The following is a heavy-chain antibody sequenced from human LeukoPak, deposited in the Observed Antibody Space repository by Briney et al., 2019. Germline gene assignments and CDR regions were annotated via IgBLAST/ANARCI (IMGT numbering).Heavy chain of an antibody. CDR2: IIPMFGIT. V-gene: IGHV1-69*05. CDR1: GGTFNSFA. J-gene: IGHJ6*03. Sequence: SVKVSCKASGGTFNSFAISWVRQAPGQELEWVGRIIPMFGITNSTQKLQGRIAITTDESTSTAYMELSSLTSEDTAVYYCARENSWIRPYMDVWGKGTTVTVSS. CDR3: ARENSWIRPYMDV. D-gene: IGHD5-12*01.